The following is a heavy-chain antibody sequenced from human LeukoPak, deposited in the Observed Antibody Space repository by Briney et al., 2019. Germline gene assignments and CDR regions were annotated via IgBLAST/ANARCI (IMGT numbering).Heavy chain of an antibody. CDR3: ATHPGPHSMGY. CDR1: GYSFTSYW. V-gene: IGHV5-51*01. CDR2: IYPGDSDT. D-gene: IGHD2-15*01. Sequence: GESLKISWKGSGYSFTSYWSGLVRQMPGKGLEWMGIIYPGDSDTRYSPSFQGQVTISADKSISTAYLQWSSLKASDTAMYYCATHPGPHSMGYWGQGTLVTVSS. J-gene: IGHJ4*02.